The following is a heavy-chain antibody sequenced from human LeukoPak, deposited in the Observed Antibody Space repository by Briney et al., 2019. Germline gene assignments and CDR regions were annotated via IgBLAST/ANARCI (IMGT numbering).Heavy chain of an antibody. J-gene: IGHJ2*01. D-gene: IGHD2-8*01. CDR1: GFTFSNYE. V-gene: IGHV3-48*03. CDR2: ISSSGSNT. Sequence: GGSLRLSCAASGFTFSNYEMNWVRQGPGKGLEWISYISSSGSNTYYADSVKGRFTISRDNAKNSLYLQMNSLRAEDTALYYCAVYRGKSSRDFDLWGRGTLVTVSS. CDR3: AVYRGKSSRDFDL.